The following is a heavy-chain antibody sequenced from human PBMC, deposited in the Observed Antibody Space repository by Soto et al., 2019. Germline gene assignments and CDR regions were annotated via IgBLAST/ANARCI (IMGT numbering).Heavy chain of an antibody. V-gene: IGHV1-69*01. J-gene: IGHJ6*02. CDR3: ARCLTMARDSYECWPYYYGMDV. Sequence: QVQVVQSGAEVKNPGSSVKVSCKASGGTFSRYAISWVRQAPGQGLEWMGGIIPIFGTTKYAPKFQGRVSITPDEHTSTAYMELSRLSSEDTAVYYCARCLTMARDSYECWPYYYGMDVWDRGTTVTVSS. CDR1: GGTFSRYA. CDR2: IIPIFGTT. D-gene: IGHD3-10*01.